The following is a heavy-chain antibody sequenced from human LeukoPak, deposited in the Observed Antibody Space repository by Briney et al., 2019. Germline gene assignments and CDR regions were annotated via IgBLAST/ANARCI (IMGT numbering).Heavy chain of an antibody. CDR3: AIGAGIAVAGNPIYYYGMDV. J-gene: IGHJ6*02. Sequence: PGGSLRLSCAASGFTVSSNYMNWVRQAPGKGLEWVSAISGSGGSTYYADSVKGRFTISRDNSKNTLYLQMNSLRAEDTAVYYCAIGAGIAVAGNPIYYYGMDVWGQGTTVTVSS. V-gene: IGHV3-23*01. D-gene: IGHD6-19*01. CDR1: GFTVSSNY. CDR2: ISGSGGST.